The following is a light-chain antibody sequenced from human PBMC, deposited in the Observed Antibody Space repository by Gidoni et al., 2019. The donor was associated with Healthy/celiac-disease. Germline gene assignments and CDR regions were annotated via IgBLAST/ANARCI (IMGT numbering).Light chain of an antibody. CDR3: QQYDNLPLT. CDR2: DAS. V-gene: IGKV1-33*01. Sequence: DIQMTQSPSSLSASVGDRVTITCQASQDISNYLNWYQQKPGKAPKLLIYDASNLETGVSSRFNGSGSGTDFTFTISSLQPEDIATYYCQQYDNLPLTFGGGTKVEIK. CDR1: QDISNY. J-gene: IGKJ4*01.